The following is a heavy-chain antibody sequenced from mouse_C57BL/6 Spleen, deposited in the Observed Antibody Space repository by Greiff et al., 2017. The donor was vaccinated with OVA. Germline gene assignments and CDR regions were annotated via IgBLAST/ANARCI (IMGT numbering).Heavy chain of an antibody. D-gene: IGHD2-4*01. Sequence: VQLQQPGAELVRPGSSVKLSCKASGYTFTSYWMDWVKQRPGQGLEWIGNIYPSDSETHYNQKFKDKATLTVDKSSSTAYMQLSSLTSEDSAVYYCATPGDYYDYDEGFAYWGQGTLVTVSA. V-gene: IGHV1-61*01. CDR2: IYPSDSET. CDR1: GYTFTSYW. CDR3: ATPGDYYDYDEGFAY. J-gene: IGHJ3*01.